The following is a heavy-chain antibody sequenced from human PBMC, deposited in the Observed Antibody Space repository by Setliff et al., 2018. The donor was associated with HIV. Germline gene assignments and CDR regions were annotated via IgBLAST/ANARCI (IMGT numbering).Heavy chain of an antibody. CDR2: INAGYGNT. Sequence: GASVKVSCKASGYTFTSYAIHWVRQAPGQSLEWMGWINAGYGNTKYSQKFQGRVTIPRDASASTAYMELSSLRSEDTAVYYCARDRFSKTTVVTLPTTYSGMDVWGQGSTVTVSS. CDR1: GYTFTSYA. J-gene: IGHJ6*02. D-gene: IGHD4-17*01. V-gene: IGHV1-3*01. CDR3: ARDRFSKTTVVTLPTTYSGMDV.